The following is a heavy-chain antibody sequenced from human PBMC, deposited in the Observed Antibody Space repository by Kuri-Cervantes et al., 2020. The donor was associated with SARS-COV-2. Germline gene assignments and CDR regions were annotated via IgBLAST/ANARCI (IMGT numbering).Heavy chain of an antibody. CDR2: IYDSGTT. CDR1: GGSISDHY. Sequence: GSLRLSCTVSGGSISDHYWSWIRQSPGKGLEWIGDIYDSGTTNYNPSLKSRVTVSVDKSKNHFSLRLSSVTAADTAVYYCARDLNWQLWSTGLGYWGQGTLVTVSS. J-gene: IGHJ4*02. V-gene: IGHV4-59*11. D-gene: IGHD5-18*01. CDR3: ARDLNWQLWSTGLGY.